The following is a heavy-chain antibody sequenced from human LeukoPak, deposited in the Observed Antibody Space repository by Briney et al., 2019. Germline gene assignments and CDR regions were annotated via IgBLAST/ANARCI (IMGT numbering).Heavy chain of an antibody. Sequence: GGSLRLSCAASGFSFTSCAMNWVRQAPGKGLEWVSAISVSGGSTYYADSVKGRFTISRDNSKNTLCLQMNSLRAEDTAVYYCAKDLAEWFFPFDYWGQGTLVTVSS. CDR1: GFSFTSCA. CDR2: ISVSGGST. V-gene: IGHV3-23*01. J-gene: IGHJ4*02. D-gene: IGHD3-3*01. CDR3: AKDLAEWFFPFDY.